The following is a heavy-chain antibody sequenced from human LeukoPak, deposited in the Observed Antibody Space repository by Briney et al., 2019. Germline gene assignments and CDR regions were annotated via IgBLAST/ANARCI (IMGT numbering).Heavy chain of an antibody. CDR3: VKIAVADYYFDY. CDR1: GFTFSSYA. V-gene: IGHV3-23*01. D-gene: IGHD6-19*01. Sequence: GGSLRLSCAASGFTFSSYAMSWVRQAPGKGLEWVSAISGSGGSTYYADSVKGRFTISRDNSKNTLYLQMNSLRAEDTAVYYRVKIAVADYYFDYWGQGTLVTVSS. J-gene: IGHJ4*02. CDR2: ISGSGGST.